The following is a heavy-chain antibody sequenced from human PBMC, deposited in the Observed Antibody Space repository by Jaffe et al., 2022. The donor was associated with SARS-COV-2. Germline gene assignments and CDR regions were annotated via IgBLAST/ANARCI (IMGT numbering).Heavy chain of an antibody. Sequence: EVQLVQSGAEVRKPGESLKISCKGSGYSFTNYWIGWVRQMPGKGLEWMGIIYPDDSDTKYSPSFQGQVTISADKSITTAYLQWSSLKASDTAIYYCARRPRGYCSSVTCYFDFWGQGTLVTVSS. D-gene: IGHD2-2*01. CDR1: GYSFTNYW. J-gene: IGHJ4*02. V-gene: IGHV5-51*01. CDR2: IYPDDSDT. CDR3: ARRPRGYCSSVTCYFDF.